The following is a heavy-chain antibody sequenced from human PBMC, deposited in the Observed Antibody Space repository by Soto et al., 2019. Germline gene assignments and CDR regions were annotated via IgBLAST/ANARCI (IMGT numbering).Heavy chain of an antibody. J-gene: IGHJ6*02. CDR1: GYTFSSYS. D-gene: IGHD3-3*01. CDR3: ARLNGKTYDFWSGYYDYYYYGMDV. CDR2: ISSSSSNK. Sequence: EVQLVESGGGLVKPGGSLRLSCAAAGYTFSSYSMNWVRQAPGKGLEWVSSISSSSSNKYYAESVKGRFTISRDNAKNSLYLQMNSLRAEDTAVYYCARLNGKTYDFWSGYYDYYYYGMDVWGQGTTVTVSS. V-gene: IGHV3-21*01.